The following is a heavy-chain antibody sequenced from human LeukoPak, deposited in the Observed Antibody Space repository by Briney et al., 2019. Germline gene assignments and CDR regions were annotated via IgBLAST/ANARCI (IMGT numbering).Heavy chain of an antibody. V-gene: IGHV3-53*01. CDR2: IYRSGGT. D-gene: IGHD6-19*01. CDR1: GFTFSSYS. CDR3: ARDSNGPAF. J-gene: IGHJ4*02. Sequence: GGSLRLSCAASGFTFSSYSMNWVRQAPGKGLEWVSVIYRSGGTFYSDSVKGRFTISRDFSRNTLYLQMNSLRADDTAVYYCARDSNGPAFWGQGTLVTVSS.